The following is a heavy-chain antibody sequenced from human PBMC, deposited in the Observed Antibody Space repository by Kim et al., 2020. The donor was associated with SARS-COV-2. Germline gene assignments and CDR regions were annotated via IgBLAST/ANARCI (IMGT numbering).Heavy chain of an antibody. CDR3: ARQTMTMIVIDM. V-gene: IGHV4-39*01. CDR1: GGSLSSENYY. Sequence: SETLSLTCIVSGGSLSSENYYWGWIRQPPGKGLEWIGSIFYTGSTYSNPSLMSRVTLSVDASKTQFSLKVNSVTAADTAVYYCARQTMTMIVIDMWGQATLVTVS. J-gene: IGHJ3*01. D-gene: IGHD3-22*01. CDR2: IFYTGST.